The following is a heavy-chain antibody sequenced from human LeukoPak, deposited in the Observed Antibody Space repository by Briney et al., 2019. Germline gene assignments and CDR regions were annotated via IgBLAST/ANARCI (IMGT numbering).Heavy chain of an antibody. CDR2: ISSSSSYI. Sequence: GGSVRLSCAAFGFTFSSYRMNWVRQAPGKGLEWVSSISSSSSYIYYADSVKGRFTISRDNAKNSLYLQMNSLRAEDTAVYYCARDDYGGIDYWGQGTLVTVSS. V-gene: IGHV3-21*01. CDR3: ARDDYGGIDY. CDR1: GFTFSSYR. J-gene: IGHJ4*02. D-gene: IGHD3-16*01.